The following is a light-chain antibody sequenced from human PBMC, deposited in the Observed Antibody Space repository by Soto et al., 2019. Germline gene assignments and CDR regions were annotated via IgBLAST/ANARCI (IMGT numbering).Light chain of an antibody. Sequence: EIVLTQSPGTLSLSPGERATLSCRASQTVSFQYLAWYQQKPCQAPRLLISGASSRATGIPDRFSGSGSGTDFTRTISILEPEDFAVYYCQHYVDSPHFSFGQGTRLEF. CDR1: QTVSFQY. J-gene: IGKJ5*01. CDR2: GAS. V-gene: IGKV3-20*01. CDR3: QHYVDSPHFS.